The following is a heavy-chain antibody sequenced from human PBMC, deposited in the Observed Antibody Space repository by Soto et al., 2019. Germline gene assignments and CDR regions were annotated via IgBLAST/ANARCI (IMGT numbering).Heavy chain of an antibody. V-gene: IGHV3-33*01. Sequence: LRLSCAASGFTFSSYGMHWVRQAPGKGLEWVAVIWYDGSNKYYADSVKGRFTISRDNSKNTLYLQMNSLRAEDTAVYYCARDPVAQQLVTYYYYYGMDVWGQGTTVTVSS. CDR1: GFTFSSYG. D-gene: IGHD6-13*01. CDR2: IWYDGSNK. J-gene: IGHJ6*02. CDR3: ARDPVAQQLVTYYYYYGMDV.